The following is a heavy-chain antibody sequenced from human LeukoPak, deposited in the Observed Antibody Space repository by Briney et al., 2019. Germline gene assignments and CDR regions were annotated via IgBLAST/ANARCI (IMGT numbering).Heavy chain of an antibody. CDR1: GFTFSNFS. CDR3: AKVGVEWVPFEY. Sequence: PGGSLRLSCTASGFTFSNFSMSWVRQAPGKGLQWVSAISDSGGGTFYADSVKGRFTISRDNSKNTLYLQMNSLRAEDTAVYYCAKVGVEWVPFEYWGQGTLVTVSS. J-gene: IGHJ4*02. V-gene: IGHV3-23*01. CDR2: ISDSGGGT. D-gene: IGHD3-16*01.